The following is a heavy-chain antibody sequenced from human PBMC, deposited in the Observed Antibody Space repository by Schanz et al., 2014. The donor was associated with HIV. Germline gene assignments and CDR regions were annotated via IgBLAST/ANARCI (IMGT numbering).Heavy chain of an antibody. D-gene: IGHD1-1*01. CDR3: ARDRGGTADFDY. V-gene: IGHV1-46*01. J-gene: IGHJ4*02. CDR1: GYIFPNYH. Sequence: QVQLVQSGAEVKKPGASVKISCEASGYIFPNYHIHWVRQAPGQGLEWMARINLGGGSAIYAQKFQGRVTITADESTSTAYMELSSLRSEDTAVYYCARDRGGTADFDYWGQGTLVTVSS. CDR2: INLGGGSA.